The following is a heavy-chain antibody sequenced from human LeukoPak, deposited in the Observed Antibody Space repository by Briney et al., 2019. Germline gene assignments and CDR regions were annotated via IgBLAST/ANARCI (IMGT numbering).Heavy chain of an antibody. V-gene: IGHV1-18*01. CDR1: GYTFTSYG. CDR2: ISAYNGNT. J-gene: IGHJ6*02. D-gene: IGHD3-3*01. Sequence: ASVKVSCKASGYTFTSYGIIWVRQAPGQGLEWMGWISAYNGNTNYAQKLQGRVTMTTDTSTSTAYMELRSLRSDDTAVYYCARDDFWSGYRPLYYYGMDVWGQGTTVTVSS. CDR3: ARDDFWSGYRPLYYYGMDV.